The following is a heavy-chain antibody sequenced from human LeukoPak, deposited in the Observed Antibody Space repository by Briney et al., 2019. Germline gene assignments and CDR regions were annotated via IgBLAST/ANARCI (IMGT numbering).Heavy chain of an antibody. CDR1: GGYIITSGHY. J-gene: IGHJ5*02. CDR3: ARERSSSGGHNWFDP. V-gene: IGHV4-39*07. Sequence: PSETLSLTCTVSGGYIITSGHYWGWIRQPPGKGLEWIGSIYYTGVTSNNPFFRSRMSISVDTSKNQFSLNLTSVTAADAAVYYCARERSSSGGHNWFDPWGQGTLVTVSS. CDR2: IYYTGVT. D-gene: IGHD4-23*01.